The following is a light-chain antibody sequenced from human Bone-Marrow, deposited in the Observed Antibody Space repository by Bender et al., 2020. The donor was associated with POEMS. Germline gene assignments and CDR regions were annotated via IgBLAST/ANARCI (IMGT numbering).Light chain of an antibody. CDR1: KVGNKF. CDR3: CSYAGTYTLGV. J-gene: IGLJ1*01. CDR2: QDR. V-gene: IGLV3-1*01. Sequence: YELTLPPSVSVSPGQTASITCSGDKVGNKFVSWYQQKPGQSPVLVLYQDRKRPSGIPERFSGSNSGNTATLTIRGTQAMDEADYYCCSYAGTYTLGVFGTGTKVTVL.